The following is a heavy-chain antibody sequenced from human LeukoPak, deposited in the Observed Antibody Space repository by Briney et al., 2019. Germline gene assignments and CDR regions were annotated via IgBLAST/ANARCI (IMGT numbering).Heavy chain of an antibody. CDR2: INPSGGST. V-gene: IGHV1-46*01. CDR1: GYTFTSHY. J-gene: IGHJ5*02. Sequence: GASVKVSCKASGYTFTSHYMHWERQAPEQGLEWMGIINPSGGSTSYAQKFQGRVTMTRDMSTRTDYMELSSLRYEDTAVYYCARDVSSTSSWWFDPWGQGTLVIVSS. D-gene: IGHD2-2*01. CDR3: ARDVSSTSSWWFDP.